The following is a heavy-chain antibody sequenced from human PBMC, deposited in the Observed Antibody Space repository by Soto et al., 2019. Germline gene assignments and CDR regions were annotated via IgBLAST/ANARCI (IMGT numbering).Heavy chain of an antibody. CDR3: ARIVLTMVRGVIITSYFDY. V-gene: IGHV4-30-4*01. CDR2: IYYSGST. J-gene: IGHJ4*02. CDR1: GGSISSGDYY. D-gene: IGHD3-10*01. Sequence: PSETLSLTCTVSGGSISSGDYYWSWIRQPPGKGLEWIGYIYYSGSTYYNPSLKSRVTISVDPSKNQFSLKLSSVTAADTAVYYCARIVLTMVRGVIITSYFDYWGQGTLVTSPQ.